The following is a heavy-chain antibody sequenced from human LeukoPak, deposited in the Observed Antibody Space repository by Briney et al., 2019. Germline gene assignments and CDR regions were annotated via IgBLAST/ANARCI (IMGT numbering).Heavy chain of an antibody. D-gene: IGHD3-22*01. J-gene: IGHJ4*02. CDR3: ARDLQFDDSSGYYPYYFDY. CDR1: GFTFSSYG. Sequence: GGSLRLSCAASGFTFSSYGMHWVRQAPGKGLEWVAVIWYDGSNKYYADSVKGRFTISRDNSKNTLYLQMNSLRAEDTAVYYCARDLQFDDSSGYYPYYFDYWGQGTLVTVSS. CDR2: IWYDGSNK. V-gene: IGHV3-33*01.